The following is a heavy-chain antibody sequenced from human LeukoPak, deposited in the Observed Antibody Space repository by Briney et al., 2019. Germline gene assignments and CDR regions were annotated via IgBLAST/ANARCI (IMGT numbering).Heavy chain of an antibody. CDR1: GFTFSDHF. D-gene: IGHD3-10*01. V-gene: IGHV3-72*01. CDR3: AKFFQSYYNGAYFDC. J-gene: IGHJ4*02. Sequence: PGGSLRLSCAVSGFTFSDHFLDWVRQAPGKGLEWVGRSRNKAKSYTTEYAASVKGRFTISRDDSKNSLYLQMNSLRAEDTAVYSCAKFFQSYYNGAYFDCWGPGTLVTVSS. CDR2: SRNKAKSYTT.